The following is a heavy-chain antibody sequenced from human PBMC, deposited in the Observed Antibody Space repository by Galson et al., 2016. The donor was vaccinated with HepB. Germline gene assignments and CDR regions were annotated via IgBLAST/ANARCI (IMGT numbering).Heavy chain of an antibody. Sequence: SLRLSCAASGFIFSNHGIHWVRQAPGKGLEWVAVISSDGINTYYGDSVKGRLTISRDNSKNTVYLQMDSLRAEDTAIYYCARDVRYFVVVTAIFDYWGPGTLVTVSS. D-gene: IGHD2-21*02. CDR1: GFIFSNHG. CDR2: ISSDGINT. V-gene: IGHV3-33*05. CDR3: ARDVRYFVVVTAIFDY. J-gene: IGHJ4*02.